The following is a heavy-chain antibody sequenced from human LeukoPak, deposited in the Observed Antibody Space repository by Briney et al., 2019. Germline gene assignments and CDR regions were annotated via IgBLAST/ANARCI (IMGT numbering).Heavy chain of an antibody. CDR2: INSDGSST. D-gene: IGHD3-22*01. Sequence: GGSLRLSCAASGFTFSSNWMHWVRQAPGKGLVWVSRINSDGSSTTYADSVKGRFTISRDNAKNTLYLQMNSLRAEDTAVYYCASRLASSGYPYWGQGTLVTVSS. J-gene: IGHJ4*02. V-gene: IGHV3-74*01. CDR3: ASRLASSGYPY. CDR1: GFTFSSNW.